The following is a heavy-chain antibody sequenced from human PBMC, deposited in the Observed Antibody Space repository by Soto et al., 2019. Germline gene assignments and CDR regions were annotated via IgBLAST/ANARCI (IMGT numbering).Heavy chain of an antibody. CDR3: ARAVAGSRYIVNFDY. V-gene: IGHV4-59*01. CDR2: IYYSGST. CDR1: GGSISSYY. J-gene: IGHJ4*02. Sequence: QVQLQESGPGLVKASETLSLTCTVSGGSISSYYWSWIRQPPGKGLEWVGYIYYSGSTNYNPSLKSRVTISVDTSKNQFSLKLSSVTAADTAVYYCARAVAGSRYIVNFDYWGQGTLVTVSS. D-gene: IGHD6-19*01.